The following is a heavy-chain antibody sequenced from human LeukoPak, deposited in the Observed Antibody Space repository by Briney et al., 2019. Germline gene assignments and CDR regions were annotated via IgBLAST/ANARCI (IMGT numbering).Heavy chain of an antibody. CDR2: MNPNSGNT. CDR3: ARTFYGARQPFDY. V-gene: IGHV1-8*01. CDR1: GYTFTSYD. J-gene: IGHJ4*02. D-gene: IGHD3-16*01. Sequence: ASVKVSCKASGYTFTSYDINWVRQATGQGLEWMGWMNPNSGNTGYAQKFQGRVTMARNTSISTAYMELSSLRSEDTAVYYCARTFYGARQPFDYWGQGTLVAVSS.